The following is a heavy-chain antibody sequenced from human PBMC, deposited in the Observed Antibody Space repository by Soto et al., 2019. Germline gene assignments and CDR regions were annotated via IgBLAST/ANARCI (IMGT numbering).Heavy chain of an antibody. CDR3: ARVRYDILTGSEYYYYGMDV. Sequence: GASVKVSCKASGGTFSSYAISWVRQAPGQGLEWMGGIIPIFGTANYAQKFQGRVTITADKSTSTAYMELSSLRSEDTAVYYCARVRYDILTGSEYYYYGMDVWGQGTMVTVSS. D-gene: IGHD3-9*01. V-gene: IGHV1-69*06. CDR1: GGTFSSYA. CDR2: IIPIFGTA. J-gene: IGHJ6*02.